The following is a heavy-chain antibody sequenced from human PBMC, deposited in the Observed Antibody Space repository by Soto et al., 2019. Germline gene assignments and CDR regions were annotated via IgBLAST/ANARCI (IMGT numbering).Heavy chain of an antibody. D-gene: IGHD2-2*01. V-gene: IGHV4-4*07. Sequence: SETLSLTCNVSGGAISAFDWNWIRQPAGKGLEWVGRIYRSGRADYNPSLERRATMSIDASKNEFSLTLVSMTAANTPVYYSARTPSTSSIGSFDFWGRGTMVTVSS. CDR1: GGAISAFD. CDR2: IYRSGRA. CDR3: ARTPSTSSIGSFDF. J-gene: IGHJ3*01.